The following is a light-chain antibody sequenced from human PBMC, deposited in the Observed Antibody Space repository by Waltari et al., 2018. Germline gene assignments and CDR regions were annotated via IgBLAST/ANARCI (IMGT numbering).Light chain of an antibody. CDR2: AS. J-gene: IGKJ1*01. CDR3: LQDYNYPWT. V-gene: IGKV1-6*01. Sequence: IQMTQSPSSFYASVGTSVSITCRASQGIRNDLGWYQQKPGKAPRLLIYASNLQSGVPSRFSGSGSGTDFTLTISSLQPEDFASYYCLQDYNYPWTFGQGTKVEIK. CDR1: QGIRND.